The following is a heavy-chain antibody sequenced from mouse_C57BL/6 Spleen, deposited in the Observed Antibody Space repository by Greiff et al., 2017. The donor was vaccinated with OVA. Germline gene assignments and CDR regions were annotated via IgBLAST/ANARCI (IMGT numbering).Heavy chain of an antibody. CDR1: GYTFTDYN. CDR2: INTNNVDT. CDR3: ARRDYYFDY. J-gene: IGHJ2*01. V-gene: IGHV1-18*01. Sequence: EVQLQESGPELVKPGASVKIPCKASGYTFTDYNMDWVKQSHGKSLEWIGDINTNNVDTISNQKFKGKATLTVDKSSSTAYMKLRSLTAADTAVYYGARRDYYFDYWGQGTTLTVSS. D-gene: IGHD3-3*01.